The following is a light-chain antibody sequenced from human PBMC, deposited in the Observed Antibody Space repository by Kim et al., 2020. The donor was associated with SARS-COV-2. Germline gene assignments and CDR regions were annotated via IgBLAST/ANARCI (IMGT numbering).Light chain of an antibody. CDR2: DVS. J-gene: IGLJ3*02. CDR1: SSDVGGYNY. Sequence: PGQSITNSCTGTSSDVGGYNYVSWYQQHPGKAPKLMIYDVSNRPSGVSNRFSGSKSGNTASLTISGLQAEDEADYYCSSYTSSSTQFGGGTKLTVL. V-gene: IGLV2-14*03. CDR3: SSYTSSSTQ.